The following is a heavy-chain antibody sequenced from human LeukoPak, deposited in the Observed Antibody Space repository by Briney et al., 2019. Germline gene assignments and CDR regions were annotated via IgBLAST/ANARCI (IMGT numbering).Heavy chain of an antibody. D-gene: IGHD3-22*01. J-gene: IGHJ4*02. Sequence: SETLSLTCTVSGGSISSSSYYWGWLRQPPGKGLEWIGSIYYSGSTYYNPSLKSRVTISVDTSKNQFSLKLSSVTAADTAVYYCATWITMIVVVTSCWGQGTLVTVSS. CDR1: GGSISSSSYY. CDR2: IYYSGST. V-gene: IGHV4-39*01. CDR3: ATWITMIVVVTSC.